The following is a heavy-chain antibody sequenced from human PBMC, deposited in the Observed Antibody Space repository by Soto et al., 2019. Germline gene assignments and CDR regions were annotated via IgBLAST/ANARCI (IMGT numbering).Heavy chain of an antibody. D-gene: IGHD2-21*01. V-gene: IGHV3-53*01. J-gene: IGHJ6*02. Sequence: EVQLVESGGGLVQPGGSLRLSCAASGFTVSGNSVTWVRQAPGKGLEWVSVIYTDDNIYYADAVTGRYTISTDNPKNTCYLQMDRLRVYGTAVYYCSTELIAKYGMDVWGQGTTVTVSS. CDR1: GFTVSGNS. CDR2: IYTDDNI. CDR3: STELIAKYGMDV.